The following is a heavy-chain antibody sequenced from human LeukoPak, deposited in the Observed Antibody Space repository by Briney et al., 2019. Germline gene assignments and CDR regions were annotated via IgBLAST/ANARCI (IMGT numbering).Heavy chain of an antibody. CDR1: GYTFTTYG. V-gene: IGHV1-18*04. D-gene: IGHD5-12*01. CDR3: ARDQSPGDIVPTTFDY. J-gene: IGHJ4*02. CDR2: ISAYNGNT. Sequence: ASVKVSCKASGYTFTTYGITWVRQAPGQGLEWMGWISAYNGNTNYAQKLQGRVTMTTDTSTSTAYMELRSLRSDDTAVYYCARDQSPGDIVPTTFDYRGQGTLVTVSS.